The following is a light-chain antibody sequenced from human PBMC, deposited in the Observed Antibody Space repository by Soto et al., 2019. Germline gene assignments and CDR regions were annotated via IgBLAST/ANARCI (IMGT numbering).Light chain of an antibody. CDR3: QVWDSSSDHPYV. CDR1: NIGSKS. V-gene: IGLV3-21*02. Sequence: SYELTQPPWVSVAPGQTARTTCGGNNIGSKSVHWYQQKPGQAPVLVVYDDSDRPSGIPERFSGSNSGNTATLTISRVEAGDEADYYCQVWDSSSDHPYVFGTGTKVTVL. J-gene: IGLJ1*01. CDR2: DDS.